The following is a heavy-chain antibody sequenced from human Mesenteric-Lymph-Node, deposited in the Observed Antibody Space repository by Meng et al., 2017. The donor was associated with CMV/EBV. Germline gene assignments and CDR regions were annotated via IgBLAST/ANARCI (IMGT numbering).Heavy chain of an antibody. Sequence: GESLKISCAASGFTFSSYWMSWVRQAPGKGLEWVANIKEDGSEKYYVDSVKGRFTISRDNAKNSLHLQMNSLRAEDTAVYYGARVRGSGYVYYYYGMDVWGQGTTVTVSS. V-gene: IGHV3-7*01. CDR3: ARVRGSGYVYYYYGMDV. D-gene: IGHD3-3*01. CDR1: GFTFSSYW. J-gene: IGHJ6*02. CDR2: IKEDGSEK.